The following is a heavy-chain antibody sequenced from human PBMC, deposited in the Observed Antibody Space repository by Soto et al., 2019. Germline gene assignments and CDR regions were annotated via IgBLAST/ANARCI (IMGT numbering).Heavy chain of an antibody. D-gene: IGHD2-15*01. CDR3: ARDPKIVVVVTALREDYYNMDV. CDR2: IWYDGSNK. V-gene: IGHV3-33*01. Sequence: QVQLVESGGGVVQPGRSLRLSCAASGFMFSSYGMHWVRQAPGKGLEWVAVIWYDGSNKYYADSVKGRFTISRDNSKKTLYLQMNSLRAEDTAVYYCARDPKIVVVVTALREDYYNMDVWGQGTTVTVSS. CDR1: GFMFSSYG. J-gene: IGHJ6*02.